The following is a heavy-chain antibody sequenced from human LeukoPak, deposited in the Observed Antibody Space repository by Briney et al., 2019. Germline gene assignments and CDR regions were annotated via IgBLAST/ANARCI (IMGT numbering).Heavy chain of an antibody. CDR3: ARLDRYNWNDSHL. D-gene: IGHD1-20*01. Sequence: TGGSLRLSCAASGFTFDDYGMSWVRQAPGRGLEWVSGINWNGGSTGYADSVKGRFTISRDNAKNSLYLQMNSLRAEDTALYYCARLDRYNWNDSHLWGQGTLVTVSS. CDR2: INWNGGST. CDR1: GFTFDDYG. J-gene: IGHJ4*02. V-gene: IGHV3-20*04.